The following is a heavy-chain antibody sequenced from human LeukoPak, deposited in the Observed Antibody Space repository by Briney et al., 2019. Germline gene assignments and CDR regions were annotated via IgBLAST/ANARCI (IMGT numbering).Heavy chain of an antibody. V-gene: IGHV4-61*02. Sequence: PSETLSLTCTVSGGSISSSNYYWSWIRQPAGKGLEWIGRIYTSGSTNYNPSLKSRVTMSVDTSKNQFSLKLSSVTAADTAVYYCARDQYYYDSSGSLFDYWGQGTLVTVSS. CDR3: ARDQYYYDSSGSLFDY. CDR1: GGSISSSNYY. J-gene: IGHJ4*02. D-gene: IGHD3-22*01. CDR2: IYTSGST.